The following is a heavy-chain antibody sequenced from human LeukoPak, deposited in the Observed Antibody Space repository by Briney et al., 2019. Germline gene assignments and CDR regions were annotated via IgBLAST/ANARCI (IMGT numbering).Heavy chain of an antibody. D-gene: IGHD3-22*01. CDR2: INFDDSET. J-gene: IGHJ2*01. Sequence: GESLKISCKASGHSFTNHWIGWVRQLPGIGLEWVGIINFDDSETLYSPPFQGQVTISLDKSISTAYLQWSSLKASDTAMYYCARAPYYYDSSGYYRPRYFDLWGRGTLVTVSS. CDR3: ARAPYYYDSSGYYRPRYFDL. CDR1: GHSFTNHW. V-gene: IGHV5-51*01.